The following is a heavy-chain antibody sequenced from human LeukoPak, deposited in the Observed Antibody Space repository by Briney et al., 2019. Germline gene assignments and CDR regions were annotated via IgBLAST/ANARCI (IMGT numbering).Heavy chain of an antibody. Sequence: ASVKVSCKASGYTFTSYGISWVRQAPGQGLEWMGWISAYNGNTNYAQKLQGRVTMTTDTSTSTAYMELRSLRSDDTAVYYCASHRASIAVAGTGGVFDYWGQGTLVTVSS. CDR2: ISAYNGNT. CDR1: GYTFTSYG. V-gene: IGHV1-18*01. D-gene: IGHD6-19*01. J-gene: IGHJ4*02. CDR3: ASHRASIAVAGTGGVFDY.